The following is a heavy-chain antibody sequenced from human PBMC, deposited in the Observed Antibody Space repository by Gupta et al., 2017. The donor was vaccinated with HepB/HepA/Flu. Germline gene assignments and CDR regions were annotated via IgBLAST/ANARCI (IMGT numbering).Heavy chain of an antibody. CDR3: ARAGERGVHFDY. CDR2: MYDSGST. V-gene: IGHV4-59*01. J-gene: IGHJ4*02. D-gene: IGHD3-16*01. CDR1: EESIRFYY. Sequence: QVQLQESGPGLVKPSETLSLTCTVSEESIRFYYWSWIRQPPGKGLEWIGYMYDSGSTNYNPSLKSRVTISVDTSKNQFSLKLTSVTAADTAVYYCARAGERGVHFDYWGQGILVTVSS.